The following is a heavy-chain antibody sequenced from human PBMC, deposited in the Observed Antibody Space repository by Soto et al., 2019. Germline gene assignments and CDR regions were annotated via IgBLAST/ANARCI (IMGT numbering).Heavy chain of an antibody. Sequence: SETLSLTCTVSGGSISSGGYYWSWIRQHPGKGLEWIGYIYYSGSTYYNPSLKSRVTISVDTSKNQFSLKLSSVTAADTAVYYCARGQRYCSSTSCPEYGVFDYWGQGTLVTVSS. J-gene: IGHJ4*02. CDR2: IYYSGST. CDR1: GGSISSGGYY. CDR3: ARGQRYCSSTSCPEYGVFDY. D-gene: IGHD2-2*01. V-gene: IGHV4-31*03.